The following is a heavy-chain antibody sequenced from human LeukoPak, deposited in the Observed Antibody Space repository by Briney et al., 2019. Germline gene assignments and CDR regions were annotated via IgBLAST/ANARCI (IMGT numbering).Heavy chain of an antibody. D-gene: IGHD1-26*01. V-gene: IGHV1-18*01. J-gene: IGHJ4*02. CDR2: VSTYNGNT. Sequence: EASVKVSCKASGYTFTSYGISWVRQAPGQGLEWMGWVSTYNGNTNYAQKLQGRVTMTTDTSTSTAYMELRSLRSDDTAVYYCARDGPSGSYRIFNYWGQGTLVTVSS. CDR1: GYTFTSYG. CDR3: ARDGPSGSYRIFNY.